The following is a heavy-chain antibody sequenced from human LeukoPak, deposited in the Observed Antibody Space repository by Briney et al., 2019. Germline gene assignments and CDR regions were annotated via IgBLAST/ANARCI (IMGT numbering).Heavy chain of an antibody. CDR2: IYENGGTT. CDR3: ARSDIVVVPAADY. D-gene: IGHD2-2*01. V-gene: IGHV3-23*01. Sequence: GGSLRLSCVGSGFTFRSHAMSWVRQAPEKGLEFVSGIYENGGTTYYADSVKGRFSISRDNSKNTLYLQMNSLRAEDTAVYYCARSDIVVVPAADYWGQGTLATVSS. J-gene: IGHJ4*02. CDR1: GFTFRSHA.